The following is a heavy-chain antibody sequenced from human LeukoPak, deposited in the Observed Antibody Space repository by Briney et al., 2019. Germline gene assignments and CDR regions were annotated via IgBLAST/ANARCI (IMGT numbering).Heavy chain of an antibody. CDR1: GDSINTVLYY. CDR3: TRHHTRRGSGFVEVPAALIDY. V-gene: IGHV4-39*01. CDR2: VYYSGST. J-gene: IGHJ4*02. D-gene: IGHD2-2*01. Sequence: PSETLSLTCTVSGDSINTVLYYWGWIRQPPGKGLEWIGNVYYSGSTYYYPSLKSRVAISVDTSKNQFSLKLSSVTAADTAVYYCTRHHTRRGSGFVEVPAALIDYWGQGTLVTVPS.